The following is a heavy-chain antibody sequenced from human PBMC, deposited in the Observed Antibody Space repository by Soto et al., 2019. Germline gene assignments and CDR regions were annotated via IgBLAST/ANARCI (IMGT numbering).Heavy chain of an antibody. CDR3: AASFRMIGELSRDDASDI. J-gene: IGHJ3*02. D-gene: IGHD3-10*02. V-gene: IGHV1-8*02. CDR2: MNLNSGNT. Sequence: ASVKVSCKASGYTFTSYAMHWVRQAPGQGLEWMGRMNLNSGNTVYAQKFQGRVTMTRNTSISTAYMELNSLRSEDTAVYYCAASFRMIGELSRDDASDIWGQGTMVTVS. CDR1: GYTFTSYA.